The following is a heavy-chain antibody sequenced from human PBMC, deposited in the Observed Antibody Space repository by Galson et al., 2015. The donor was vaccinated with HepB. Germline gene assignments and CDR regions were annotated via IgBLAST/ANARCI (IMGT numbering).Heavy chain of an antibody. CDR2: ISYTGKYT. CDR1: GFSFSYFP. V-gene: IGHV3-30*04. CDR3: VRPRGAGAGDYQNWYFDL. Sequence: SLRLSCAASGFSFSYFPMHWVRQAPGKGLDWVAVISYTGKYTNYADSEKGRFTISRDNSKNALYLQMNSLRVEDTALYYCVRPRGAGAGDYQNWYFDLWGRGTLVTVSS. D-gene: IGHD4-17*01. J-gene: IGHJ2*01.